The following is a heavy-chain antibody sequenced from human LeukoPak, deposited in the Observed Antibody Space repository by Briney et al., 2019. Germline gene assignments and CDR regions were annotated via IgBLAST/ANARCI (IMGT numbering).Heavy chain of an antibody. CDR2: IYHSGST. Sequence: SETLSLTCAVSGGSISNGGYSGTWVRQPPGKGVEWIWFIYHSGSTYYNPSLKSRVTISVDRSKNQFSLKLSSVTAADTAVYFCATSSDTTYYYYGIDVWGQGTTVTVSS. D-gene: IGHD1-26*01. J-gene: IGHJ6*02. CDR3: ATSSDTTYYYYGIDV. V-gene: IGHV4-30-2*01. CDR1: GGSISNGGYS.